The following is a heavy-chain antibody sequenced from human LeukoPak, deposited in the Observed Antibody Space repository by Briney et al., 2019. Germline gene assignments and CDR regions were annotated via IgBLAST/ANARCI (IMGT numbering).Heavy chain of an antibody. CDR1: GFTLGSYV. J-gene: IGHJ4*02. CDR2: VSYDGDNK. Sequence: PGRSLRLSCAASGFTLGSYVMHWVRQAPGKGLEWVAVVSYDGDNKYYADSVKGRFTITRDNSKNTLYLQMNSLRDEDTAIYYCARSITMVRGGFPFWGQGTLVTVSS. V-gene: IGHV3-30-3*01. D-gene: IGHD3-10*01. CDR3: ARSITMVRGGFPF.